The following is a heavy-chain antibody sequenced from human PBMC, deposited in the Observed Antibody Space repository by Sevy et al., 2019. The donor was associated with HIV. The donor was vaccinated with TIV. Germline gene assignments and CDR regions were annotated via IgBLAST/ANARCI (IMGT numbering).Heavy chain of an antibody. J-gene: IGHJ3*02. V-gene: IGHV3-30-3*01. CDR1: GFTFSSYA. CDR3: ARVYHYYDSSGTIPGAFDI. Sequence: GGSLRLSCAASGFTFSSYAMHWVRQAPGKGLEWVAVISYDGSNKYYADSVKGRFTISRDNSKNTLYLQMNSLRAEDRAVYYCARVYHYYDSSGTIPGAFDIWGQGTMVTVSS. CDR2: ISYDGSNK. D-gene: IGHD3-22*01.